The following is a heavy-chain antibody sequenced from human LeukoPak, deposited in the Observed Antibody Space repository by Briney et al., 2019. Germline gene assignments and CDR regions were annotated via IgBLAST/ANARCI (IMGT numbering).Heavy chain of an antibody. CDR2: IYYNGNT. D-gene: IGHD3-16*02. Sequence: SETLSLTCKISNGSISGDYWSWIRLPPGKALEWIGSIYYNGNTHYNPSLESRLTMSVDTSNDQFSMKLTSVTAADTAMYYCARYRGYFDYWGQGTLVTVSS. CDR1: NGSISGDY. V-gene: IGHV4-59*13. CDR3: ARYRGYFDY. J-gene: IGHJ4*02.